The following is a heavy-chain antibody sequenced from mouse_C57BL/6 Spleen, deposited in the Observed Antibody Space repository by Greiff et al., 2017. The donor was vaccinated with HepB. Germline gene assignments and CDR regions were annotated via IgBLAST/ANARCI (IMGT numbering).Heavy chain of an antibody. CDR2: IDPNSGGT. J-gene: IGHJ4*01. D-gene: IGHD4-1*01. CDR3: GSGELGGYAMDY. CDR1: GYTFTSYW. Sequence: QVQLQQPGAELVKPGASVKLSCKASGYTFTSYWMHWVKQRPGRGLEWIGRIDPNSGGTKYNQKFKGKATLTVDTSSSTAYMQLSSLTSEDSAVYYCGSGELGGYAMDYWGQGTSVTVSS. V-gene: IGHV1-62-3*01.